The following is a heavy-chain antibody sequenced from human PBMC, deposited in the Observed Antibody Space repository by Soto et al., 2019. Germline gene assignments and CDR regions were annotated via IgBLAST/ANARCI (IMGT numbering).Heavy chain of an antibody. CDR2: IIPIFGTA. Sequence: SVKVSCKASGYTFTSYDINWVRQATGQGLEWMGGIIPIFGTANYAQKFQGRVTITADESTSTAYMELSSLRSEDTAVHYCARDSSSSGALDYWGQGTLVTVSS. D-gene: IGHD3-22*01. V-gene: IGHV1-69*13. J-gene: IGHJ4*02. CDR3: ARDSSSSGALDY. CDR1: GYTFTSYD.